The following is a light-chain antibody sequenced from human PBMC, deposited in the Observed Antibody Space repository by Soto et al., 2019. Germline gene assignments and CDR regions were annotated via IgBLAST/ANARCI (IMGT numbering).Light chain of an antibody. CDR3: QQYNNWPRA. V-gene: IGKV3-15*01. CDR1: QTISGN. Sequence: EILMTQSPATLSVSPGERVTLSCRASQTISGNLAWYQQKPGQAPRLLIYGSSIRATGISARFSGSGSGTEFTLTISSLQSEDLAVYYCQQYNNWPRAFGQGTKV. CDR2: GSS. J-gene: IGKJ1*01.